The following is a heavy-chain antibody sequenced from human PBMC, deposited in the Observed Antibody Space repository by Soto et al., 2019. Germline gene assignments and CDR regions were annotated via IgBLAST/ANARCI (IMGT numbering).Heavy chain of an antibody. CDR3: ARDSGSYYAYYYYGMDV. CDR1: GYTFTSYG. CDR2: ISAYNGNT. J-gene: IGHJ6*02. Sequence: QVQLVQSGAEVKKPGASVKVSCKASGYTFTSYGISWVRQAPGQGLEGMGWISAYNGNTNYAQKLQGRVTMTTDTSTSTAYMELRSLRSDDTAVYYCARDSGSYYAYYYYGMDVWGQGTTVTVSS. D-gene: IGHD1-26*01. V-gene: IGHV1-18*01.